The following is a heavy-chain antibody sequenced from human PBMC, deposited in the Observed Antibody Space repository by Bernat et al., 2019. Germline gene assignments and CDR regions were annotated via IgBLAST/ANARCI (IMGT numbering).Heavy chain of an antibody. V-gene: IGHV3-33*01. CDR1: GFTFSSYG. D-gene: IGHD1-26*01. CDR3: ARDFRRGSQRGGFDY. CDR2: IWYDGSNK. Sequence: QVQLVESGGGVVQPGRSLRLSCAASGFTFSSYGMHWVRQAPGKGLEWVAVIWYDGSNKYYADSVKGRFTISRDNSKNTLYLQMNSLRAEDTAVYYCARDFRRGSQRGGFDYWGQGTLVTVSS. J-gene: IGHJ4*02.